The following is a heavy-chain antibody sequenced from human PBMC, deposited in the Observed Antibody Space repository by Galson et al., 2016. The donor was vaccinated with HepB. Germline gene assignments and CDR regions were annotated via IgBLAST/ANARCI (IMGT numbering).Heavy chain of an antibody. Sequence: QSGAEVKKPGESLRISCKGSGYTFTTYWISWVRQMPGKGLEWMGRIDPRDSYTNYSPSFEGHVTISADTSLSTAYLQWSSLKASDTATYYCARRGTSGVSYYSRTDVWGQGTTVTVSS. CDR2: IDPRDSYT. D-gene: IGHD1-26*01. J-gene: IGHJ6*02. CDR1: GYTFTTYW. V-gene: IGHV5-10-1*01. CDR3: ARRGTSGVSYYSRTDV.